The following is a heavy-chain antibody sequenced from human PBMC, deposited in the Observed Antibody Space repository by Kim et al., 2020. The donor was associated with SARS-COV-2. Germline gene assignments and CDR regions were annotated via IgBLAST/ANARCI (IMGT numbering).Heavy chain of an antibody. CDR2: INTNTGNP. J-gene: IGHJ3*02. Sequence: ASVKVSCKASGYTCTSYAMNWVRQAPGQGLEWMGWINTNTGNPTYAQGFTGRSVFSLDTSVSTAYLQISSLKAEDTAVYYCARVRAALRYFDWLYPDDAFDIWGQGTMVTVSS. D-gene: IGHD3-9*01. V-gene: IGHV7-4-1*02. CDR3: ARVRAALRYFDWLYPDDAFDI. CDR1: GYTCTSYA.